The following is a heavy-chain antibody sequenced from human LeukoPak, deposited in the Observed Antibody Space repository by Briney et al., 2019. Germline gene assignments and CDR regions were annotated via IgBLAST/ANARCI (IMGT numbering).Heavy chain of an antibody. CDR2: INHSGST. Sequence: SETLSLTCAVYSGSFSGYYWSWIRQPPGKGLEWIGEINHSGSTNYNPSLKSRVTISVDTSKNQFSLKLSSVTAADTAVYYCARGAYGSGSYYKIDAFDIWGQGTMVTVSS. CDR1: SGSFSGYY. D-gene: IGHD3-10*01. J-gene: IGHJ3*02. V-gene: IGHV4-34*01. CDR3: ARGAYGSGSYYKIDAFDI.